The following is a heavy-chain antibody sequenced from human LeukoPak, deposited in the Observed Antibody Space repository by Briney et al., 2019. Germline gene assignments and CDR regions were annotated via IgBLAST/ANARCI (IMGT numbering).Heavy chain of an antibody. D-gene: IGHD1-1*01. CDR2: INPSSGGT. Sequence: ASVKVSCKASGYTFTGYYMHWVRQAPGQGLEWMGWINPSSGGTNYAQKFQGRVTMTRDASISTAYMELSRLRSDDTAVYYCARSVQLERHFDYWGQGTLVTVSS. CDR3: ARSVQLERHFDY. CDR1: GYTFTGYY. J-gene: IGHJ4*02. V-gene: IGHV1-2*02.